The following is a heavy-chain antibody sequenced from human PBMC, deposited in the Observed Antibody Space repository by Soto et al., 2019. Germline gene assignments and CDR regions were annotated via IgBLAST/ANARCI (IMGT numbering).Heavy chain of an antibody. CDR1: GFTVGGYG. Sequence: EVQLVESGGGLIQPGGSLRLSCAASGFTVGGYGMHWVRRAPGRGLVWVSRITFDGSRTSYADSVKGRFTISRDNAKNTVYLQMNSLRSEDTAVCYSAITYSSSSVAFDYWGQGTLVTVSS. CDR3: AITYSSSSVAFDY. CDR2: ITFDGSRT. V-gene: IGHV3-74*01. D-gene: IGHD6-6*01. J-gene: IGHJ4*02.